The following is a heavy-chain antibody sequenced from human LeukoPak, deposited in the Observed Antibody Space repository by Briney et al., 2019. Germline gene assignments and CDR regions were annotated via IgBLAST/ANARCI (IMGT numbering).Heavy chain of an antibody. CDR3: AITYSSSSPTYSDY. D-gene: IGHD6-6*01. CDR1: GFTFSSYG. J-gene: IGHJ4*02. V-gene: IGHV3-30*02. CDR2: IRYDGSNK. Sequence: GGSLRLSCAASGFTFSSYGMHWVRQAPGKGLEWVAFIRYDGSNKYYADSVKGRFTISRDNSKNTLYLQMNSLRAEDTAVYYCAITYSSSSPTYSDYWGQGTLVTVSS.